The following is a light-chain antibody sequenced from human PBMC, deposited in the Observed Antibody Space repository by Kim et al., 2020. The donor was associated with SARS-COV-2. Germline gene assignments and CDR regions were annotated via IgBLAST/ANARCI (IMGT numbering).Light chain of an antibody. Sequence: SASVGDRVTITCRASQSINNWVAWYQQKSGKAPKLLIYRASTLETGVPSRFSGSGSGTEFTLTIGRVQPDDFATYYCQQYDSCTSFAQGTKVDIK. CDR2: RAS. CDR3: QQYDSCTS. CDR1: QSINNW. V-gene: IGKV1-5*03. J-gene: IGKJ1*01.